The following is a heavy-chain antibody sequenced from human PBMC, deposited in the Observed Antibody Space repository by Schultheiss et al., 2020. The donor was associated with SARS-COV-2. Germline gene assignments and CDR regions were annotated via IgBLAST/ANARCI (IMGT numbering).Heavy chain of an antibody. CDR1: GGSFSGYY. Sequence: SETLSLTCAVYGGSFSGYYWSWIRQPPGKGLEWIGEINHSGSTNYNPSLKSRVTISVDTSKNQFSLKLSSVTAADTAVYYCASPIAAAAHDAFDIWGQGTMVTVSS. CDR3: ASPIAAAAHDAFDI. V-gene: IGHV4-34*01. D-gene: IGHD6-13*01. J-gene: IGHJ3*02. CDR2: INHSGST.